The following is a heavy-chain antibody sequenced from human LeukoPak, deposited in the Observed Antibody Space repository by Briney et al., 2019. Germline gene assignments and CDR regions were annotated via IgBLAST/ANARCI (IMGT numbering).Heavy chain of an antibody. D-gene: IGHD4-17*01. CDR1: GFTFSSYS. V-gene: IGHV3-48*04. Sequence: PGGSLRLSCAASGFTFSSYSMNWVRQAPGKGLEWVSYITRSSSARYYADSVKGRFTISRDNAKNSLYLQMNSLRAEDTAVYYCASRVLTTVTPVDYWGQGTLVTVSS. CDR3: ASRVLTTVTPVDY. J-gene: IGHJ4*02. CDR2: ITRSSSAR.